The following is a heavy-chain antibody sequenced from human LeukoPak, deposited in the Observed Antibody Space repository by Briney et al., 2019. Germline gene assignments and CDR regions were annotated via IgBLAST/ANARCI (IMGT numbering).Heavy chain of an antibody. CDR2: ISYDGSNK. D-gene: IGHD4-17*01. CDR1: GFTFSSYG. CDR3: AKLGYGDANY. Sequence: PGGSLRLSCAASGFTFSSYGMHWVRQAPGKGLEWVAVISYDGSNKYYADSVKGRFTISRDNSKNTLYLQMNSLRAEDTAVYYCAKLGYGDANYWGQGTLVTVSS. J-gene: IGHJ4*02. V-gene: IGHV3-30*18.